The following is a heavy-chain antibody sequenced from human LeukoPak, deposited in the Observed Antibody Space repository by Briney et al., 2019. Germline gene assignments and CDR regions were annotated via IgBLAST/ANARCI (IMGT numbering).Heavy chain of an antibody. CDR3: ASLFSSGWPTFDY. CDR2: INPNSGGT. Sequence: ASVKVSCKASGYTFTGYYMHWVRQAPGQGLEWMGWINPNSGGTDYAQKFQGRVIMTRDTSISTAYMELSRLRSDDTAVYYCASLFSSGWPTFDYWGQGTLVTVSS. D-gene: IGHD6-19*01. J-gene: IGHJ4*02. V-gene: IGHV1-2*02. CDR1: GYTFTGYY.